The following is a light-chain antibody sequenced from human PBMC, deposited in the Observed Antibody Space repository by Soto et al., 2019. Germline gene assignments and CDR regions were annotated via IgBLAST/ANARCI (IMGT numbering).Light chain of an antibody. V-gene: IGKV1-5*03. CDR2: KAS. CDR1: PSIGNW. J-gene: IGKJ2*01. CDR3: QQYDSYPYT. Sequence: DIQMTQSPSTLSASEGDRVTITCRASPSIGNWLAWYQQKTGKAPKLLIYKASILQSGVPARVSGSGSGTDFTLTISSLQPDDFATDDGQQYDSYPYTFGQGTKLEIK.